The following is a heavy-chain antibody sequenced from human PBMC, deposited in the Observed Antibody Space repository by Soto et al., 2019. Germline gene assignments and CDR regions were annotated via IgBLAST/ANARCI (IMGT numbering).Heavy chain of an antibody. CDR3: ARLPGPLVAVLYIYPLDGREAMSDVDV. CDR2: VSFAGSNK. Sequence: QMQLVESGGGVVQPGGSLRLSCAASGFTFTYYPMHWVRQAPGKGLEWVAVVSFAGSNKYDADSVKGRFTIAKDNSKNTLYLQINSLRREDTAVYYCARLPGPLVAVLYIYPLDGREAMSDVDVWGQGTKVTVAS. D-gene: IGHD6-19*01. V-gene: IGHV3-30-3*01. CDR1: GFTFTYYP. J-gene: IGHJ6*02.